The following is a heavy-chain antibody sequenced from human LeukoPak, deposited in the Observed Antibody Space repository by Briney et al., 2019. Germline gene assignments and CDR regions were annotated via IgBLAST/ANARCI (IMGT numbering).Heavy chain of an antibody. D-gene: IGHD4-11*01. V-gene: IGHV3-30-3*01. Sequence: GGSLRLSCAASGFTFSSYAMHWVRQAPGKGLEWVAVISYDGSNKYYADSVKGRFTISRDNSKNTLYLQMNSLRAEDTAVYYCASPTETFDYSTAEYFQHWGQGTLVTVSS. CDR2: ISYDGSNK. CDR1: GFTFSSYA. J-gene: IGHJ1*01. CDR3: ASPTETFDYSTAEYFQH.